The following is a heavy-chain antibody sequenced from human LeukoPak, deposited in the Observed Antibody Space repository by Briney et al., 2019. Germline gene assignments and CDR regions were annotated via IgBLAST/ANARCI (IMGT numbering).Heavy chain of an antibody. V-gene: IGHV1-2*02. CDR2: INPKSGGT. CDR3: ASVKLGPEGFFDS. J-gene: IGHJ4*02. D-gene: IGHD7-27*01. CDR1: GNTFSGYY. Sequence: GASVKVSCKASGNTFSGYYIHWVRQAPGQGLEWMGWINPKSGGTNYAQKFQGRVTMTRDTSISTAYTELRRLRSDDTAVYHCASVKLGPEGFFDSCGQGTLVTVSS.